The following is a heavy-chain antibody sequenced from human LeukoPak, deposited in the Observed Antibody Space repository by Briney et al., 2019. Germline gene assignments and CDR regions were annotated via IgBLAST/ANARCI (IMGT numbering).Heavy chain of an antibody. D-gene: IGHD2-2*01. CDR1: GGSISSYY. Sequence: RPSETLSLTCTVSGGSISSYYWSWIRQPPGKGLEWIGYIYYSGSTNHNPSLKSRVTISVDTSKNQFSLKLSSVTAADTAVYYCARHCSSTSCYSAFDIWGQGTMVTVSS. J-gene: IGHJ3*02. V-gene: IGHV4-59*08. CDR3: ARHCSSTSCYSAFDI. CDR2: IYYSGST.